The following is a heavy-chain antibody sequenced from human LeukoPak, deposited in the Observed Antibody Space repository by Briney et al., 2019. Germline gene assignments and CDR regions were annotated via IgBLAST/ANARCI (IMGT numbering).Heavy chain of an antibody. J-gene: IGHJ4*02. CDR1: GGSISNYY. CDR3: ARLPGIAVSGKAVGY. D-gene: IGHD6-19*01. CDR2: IYYSGNT. Sequence: SETLSLTCTVSGGSISNYYWSWFRQPPGQGLEWIGYIYYSGNTNYNPSLKSRLTISVDTSNNQFSLKLTSVTAADTAVYFCARLPGIAVSGKAVGYWGQGTLVTVSS. V-gene: IGHV4-59*01.